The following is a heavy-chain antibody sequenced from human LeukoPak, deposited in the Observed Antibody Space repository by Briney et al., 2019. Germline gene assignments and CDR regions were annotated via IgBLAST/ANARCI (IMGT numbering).Heavy chain of an antibody. CDR2: IIVYNGNT. J-gene: IGHJ4*02. CDR3: ARVIVGATSGDY. Sequence: ASEKVSCKASGYTFTNYGVSWVRQAPGQGLEWMGWIIVYNGNTNYAQSLQGRVTMTTDTSTSTAYMELRSLRSDDTAVYYCARVIVGATSGDYWGQGTLVTVSS. CDR1: GYTFTNYG. D-gene: IGHD1-26*01. V-gene: IGHV1-18*01.